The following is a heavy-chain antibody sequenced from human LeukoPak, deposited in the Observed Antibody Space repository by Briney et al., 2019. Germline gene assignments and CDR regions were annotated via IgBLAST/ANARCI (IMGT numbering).Heavy chain of an antibody. CDR3: ARGYSRSWFDP. D-gene: IGHD1-14*01. CDR1: EFTFINYW. Sequence: GGSMRLSCGASEFTFINYWMQWVRQAPGKGMVWVSRINTDGSITTYADSVEGRFSGSRDNAKNTLYLQMNSLRVEDTGVYYCARGYSRSWFDPWGQGTVVTVSS. V-gene: IGHV3-74*03. J-gene: IGHJ5*02. CDR2: INTDGSIT.